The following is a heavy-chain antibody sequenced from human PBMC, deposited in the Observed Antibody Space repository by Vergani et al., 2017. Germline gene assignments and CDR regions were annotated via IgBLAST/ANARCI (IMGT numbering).Heavy chain of an antibody. CDR2: IYYSGST. J-gene: IGHJ6*03. CDR3: ARDYGDYYYYMDV. CDR1: GGSISSYY. V-gene: IGHV4-59*01. Sequence: QVQLQESGPGLVKPSETLSLTCTVSGGSISSYYWSWIRQPPGKGLEWIGYIYYSGSTNYNPSLKSRVTISVDTSKNQFSLKLSSVTAADTDVYYCARDYGDYYYYMDVWGKGTTVTVSS. D-gene: IGHD4-17*01.